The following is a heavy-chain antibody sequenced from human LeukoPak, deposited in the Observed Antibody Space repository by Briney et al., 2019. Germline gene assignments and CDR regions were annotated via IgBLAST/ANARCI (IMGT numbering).Heavy chain of an antibody. D-gene: IGHD2-15*01. CDR1: GFTFSSYE. V-gene: IGHV3-48*03. Sequence: GGSLRLSCAASGFTFSSYEMNWVRQAPGKGLEWVSYISSSGSTIYYADSVKGRFTISRDNAKNSLYLQMNSLRAEDTAVYYCARVYCSGGSCYSAGPYDYWGQGTLVTVSS. J-gene: IGHJ4*02. CDR3: ARVYCSGGSCYSAGPYDY. CDR2: ISSSGSTI.